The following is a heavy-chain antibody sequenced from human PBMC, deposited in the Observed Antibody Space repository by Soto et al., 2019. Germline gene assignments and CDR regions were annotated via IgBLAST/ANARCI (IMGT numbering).Heavy chain of an antibody. V-gene: IGHV4-34*01. CDR2: ISHSGST. J-gene: IGHJ6*02. D-gene: IGHD6-13*01. Sequence: QVQLQQWGAGLLKPSETLSLTCAVYGGSFSDYYWSWIRQPPGKGLEWIGEISHSGSTNYNPSLNSRVTISVDTAKNQFSLKLSSVTAADTAVYYCARGGAAGTIYYFYGMDVWGQGTTVTVSS. CDR3: ARGGAAGTIYYFYGMDV. CDR1: GGSFSDYY.